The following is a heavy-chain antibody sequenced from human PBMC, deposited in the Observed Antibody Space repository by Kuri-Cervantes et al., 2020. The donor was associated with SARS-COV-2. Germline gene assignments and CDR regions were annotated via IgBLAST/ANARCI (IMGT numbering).Heavy chain of an antibody. J-gene: IGHJ4*02. CDR2: IDNAASNT. CDR3: AKDLYESGGYTWAY. CDR1: GLTFSTFA. Sequence: GESLKISCAASGLTFSTFAMGWVRQAPGKGLEWVSFIDNAASNTYYADFVKGRFTISRDSSTNMVSLQMNSLRGEDTAVYYCAKDLYESGGYTWAYWGQGTRVTVSS. D-gene: IGHD3-22*01. V-gene: IGHV3-23*03.